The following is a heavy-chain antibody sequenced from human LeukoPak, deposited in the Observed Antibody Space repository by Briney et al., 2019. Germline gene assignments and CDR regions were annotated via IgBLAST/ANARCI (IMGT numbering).Heavy chain of an antibody. J-gene: IGHJ3*02. CDR1: GYTFSRYW. V-gene: IGHV5-51*01. D-gene: IGHD1-1*01. CDR2: IFLGESDT. Sequence: GESRKTSCKPPGYTFSRYWIAGSRQLPGKGLEWTEIIFLGESDTSNNPSFPGQVSSSSDRSIANAYLQWSSLKATDTAMYYCARLLSRTTDGDGFDIWGQGTMVTVSS. CDR3: ARLLSRTTDGDGFDI.